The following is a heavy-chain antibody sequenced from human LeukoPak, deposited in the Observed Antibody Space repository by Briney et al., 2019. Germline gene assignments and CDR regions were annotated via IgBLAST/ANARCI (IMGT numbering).Heavy chain of an antibody. D-gene: IGHD4-11*01. J-gene: IGHJ5*02. Sequence: GGSLRLSCAASGFTFSTYGMNWVRQAPGKGLEWVSYISGSGSYIYYADSLKGRFTVSRDNTNNSVYLQMNSLRADDTAVYYCARLRSKYWFDPWGQGTLVTVSS. CDR2: ISGSGSYI. CDR3: ARLRSKYWFDP. CDR1: GFTFSTYG. V-gene: IGHV3-21*06.